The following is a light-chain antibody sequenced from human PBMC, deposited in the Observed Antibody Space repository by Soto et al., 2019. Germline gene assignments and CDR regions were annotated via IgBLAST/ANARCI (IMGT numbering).Light chain of an antibody. Sequence: DIQMTQSPSSVSASVVDIVKINCRSSQGISSWLACYQQKPGKAPKLLIYAASGLQSGVPSRFSGSGSGTDFTLTITSLQPEDFATYYCQQTYSIPPWTCGQGTKGDI. CDR3: QQTYSIPPWT. V-gene: IGKV1-12*01. CDR2: AAS. CDR1: QGISSW. J-gene: IGKJ1*01.